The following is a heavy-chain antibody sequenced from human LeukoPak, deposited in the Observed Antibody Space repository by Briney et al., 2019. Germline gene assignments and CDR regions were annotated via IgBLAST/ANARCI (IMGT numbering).Heavy chain of an antibody. V-gene: IGHV1-8*02. J-gene: IGHJ4*02. Sequence: ASVKVSCKTSGYTFTTWYMHWVRQATGQGLEWMGWMNPNSGNTGYAQKFQGRVTMTRNTSISTAYMELSSLRSEDTAVYYCARDLGGRNHWGQGTLVTVSS. CDR3: ARDLGGRNH. CDR2: MNPNSGNT. D-gene: IGHD3-16*01. CDR1: GYTFTTWY.